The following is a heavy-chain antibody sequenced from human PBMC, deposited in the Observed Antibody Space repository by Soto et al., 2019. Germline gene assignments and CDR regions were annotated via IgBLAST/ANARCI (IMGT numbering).Heavy chain of an antibody. D-gene: IGHD1-26*01. J-gene: IGHJ4*02. Sequence: GGSLRLSCAASGFTFSSYGMHWVRQAPGKGLEWVAVIWYDGSNKYYADSVKGRFTISRDNSKNTLYLQMNSLRAEDTAVYYCATRRYSGSYCDYWGQGTLVTVSS. V-gene: IGHV3-33*01. CDR2: IWYDGSNK. CDR1: GFTFSSYG. CDR3: ATRRYSGSYCDY.